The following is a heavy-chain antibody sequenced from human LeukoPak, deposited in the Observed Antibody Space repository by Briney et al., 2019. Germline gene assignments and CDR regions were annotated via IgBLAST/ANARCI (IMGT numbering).Heavy chain of an antibody. J-gene: IGHJ4*02. Sequence: SETLSLTCAVYGGSFSGYYWSWIRQPPGKGLEWIGEINHSGSTNYNPSLKSRVTISVDTSKNQFSLKLSSVTAADTAVYYCARGWSHTTAMVTPFDYWGQGTLVTVSS. V-gene: IGHV4-34*01. CDR3: ARGWSHTTAMVTPFDY. CDR2: INHSGST. D-gene: IGHD5-18*01. CDR1: GGSFSGYY.